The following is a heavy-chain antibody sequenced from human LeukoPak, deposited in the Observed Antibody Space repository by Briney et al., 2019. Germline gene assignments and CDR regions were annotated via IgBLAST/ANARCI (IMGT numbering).Heavy chain of an antibody. CDR2: IYYSGSS. Sequence: SETLSLTCTVSGGSISSYYWSWIRQPPGKGLEWDGYIYYSGSSNYNPSLKRRGTISVDTSKNQIYLRLSSVTAADTAVYYCARDPIRCSGGSFYSHYGMDVWGQGTTVTVSS. CDR3: ARDPIRCSGGSFYSHYGMDV. D-gene: IGHD2-15*01. J-gene: IGHJ6*02. V-gene: IGHV4-59*01. CDR1: GGSISSYY.